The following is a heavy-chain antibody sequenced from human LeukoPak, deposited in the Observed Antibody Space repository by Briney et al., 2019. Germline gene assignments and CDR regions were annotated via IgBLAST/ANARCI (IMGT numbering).Heavy chain of an antibody. CDR3: ARDFTRGGGYMDV. CDR1: GGSISSYY. V-gene: IGHV4-59*01. J-gene: IGHJ6*03. CDR2: IYYSGST. D-gene: IGHD3-10*01. Sequence: PSETLSLTCTVSGGSISSYYWSWLRQPPGKGMEWIGYIYYSGSTNYNPSLKSRVTISVDTSKNQFSLKLSSVTAADTAVYYCARDFTRGGGYMDVWGKGTTVTASS.